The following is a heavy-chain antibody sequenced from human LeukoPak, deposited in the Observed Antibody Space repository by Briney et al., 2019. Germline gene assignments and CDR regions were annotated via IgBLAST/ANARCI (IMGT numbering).Heavy chain of an antibody. CDR1: GDSITSSNYY. D-gene: IGHD3-3*01. J-gene: IGHJ5*02. CDR3: ARNITIFGVIPRGVGWFDP. Sequence: SETLSLTCTVSGDSITSSNYYWGWIRQPPGKGLEWIGSIYYSGSTHYNPSLKSRLTISVDTSRNQFSLKLRTVTAADTAVYYCARNITIFGVIPRGVGWFDPWGQGTLVTVSS. CDR2: IYYSGST. V-gene: IGHV4-39*01.